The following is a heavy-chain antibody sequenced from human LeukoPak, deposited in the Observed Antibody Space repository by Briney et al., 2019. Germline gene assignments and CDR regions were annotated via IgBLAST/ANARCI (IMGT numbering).Heavy chain of an antibody. V-gene: IGHV5-51*01. J-gene: IGHJ6*03. CDR3: ARGLGRSFYYYYMDV. CDR2: IYPGDSDT. D-gene: IGHD1-26*01. Sequence: GESLKISCKGSGYSFTSYWIGWVRQMPGKGLEWMGIIYPGDSDTRYSPSFQGQVTISADKSISTAYLQWSSLKASDTALYYCARGLGRSFYYYYMDVWGKGTTVTVSS. CDR1: GYSFTSYW.